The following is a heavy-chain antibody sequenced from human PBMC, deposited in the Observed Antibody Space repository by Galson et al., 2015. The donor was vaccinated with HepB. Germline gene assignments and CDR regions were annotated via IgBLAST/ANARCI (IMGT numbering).Heavy chain of an antibody. J-gene: IGHJ5*01. D-gene: IGHD2-8*02. CDR1: GFTFSSDG. CDR2: VIADGSYK. CDR3: VMDFWQRVVCDS. V-gene: IGHV3-30*02. Sequence: SLRLSCATSGFTFSSDGMHWVRQAPGKGLEWVAFVIADGSYKTYGDSVKGRFTISRDNSKNTLDLQMNSLRIEDTALYYCVMDFWQRVVCDSWGQGTLVTVTS.